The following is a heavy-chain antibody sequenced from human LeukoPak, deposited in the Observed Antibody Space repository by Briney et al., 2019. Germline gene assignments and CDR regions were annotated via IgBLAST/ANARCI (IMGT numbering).Heavy chain of an antibody. D-gene: IGHD6-13*01. J-gene: IGHJ4*02. CDR2: FYSSGST. CDR3: ARERIAAAGTLDY. Sequence: PSQTLSLTCTVSGGSISSNSDYWSWIRQPAGKELEWIGRFYSSGSTSYNPSLKSRVTISVDTSKNQFSLKLSSVTAADTAVYYCARERIAAAGTLDYWGQGTLVTVSS. CDR1: GGSISSNSDY. V-gene: IGHV4-61*02.